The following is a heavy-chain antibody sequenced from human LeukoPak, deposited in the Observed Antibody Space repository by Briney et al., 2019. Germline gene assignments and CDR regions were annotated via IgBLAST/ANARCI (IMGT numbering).Heavy chain of an antibody. Sequence: GASVKVSCKASAYTFTGYYMHWVRQAPGQGLEWMGWINPNSGGTNYAQKFQGRVTMTRDTSISTAYMELSRPTSDDTAIYYCARKDYFDYWGQGTLVTVSS. CDR3: ARKDYFDY. J-gene: IGHJ4*02. V-gene: IGHV1-2*02. CDR2: INPNSGGT. CDR1: AYTFTGYY.